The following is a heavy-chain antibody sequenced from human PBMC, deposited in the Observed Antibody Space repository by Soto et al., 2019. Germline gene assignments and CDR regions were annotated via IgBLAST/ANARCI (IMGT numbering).Heavy chain of an antibody. J-gene: IGHJ6*02. CDR3: ARARGYSYGLYYYYYGMDV. Sequence: GGSLRLSCAASGFTVSSNYMSWVRQAPGKGLEWVSVIYSGGSTYYADSVKGRFNISRDNSKNTLYLQMNSLRAEDTAVYYCARARGYSYGLYYYYYGMDVWGQGTTVTVSS. D-gene: IGHD5-18*01. CDR2: IYSGGST. V-gene: IGHV3-66*01. CDR1: GFTVSSNY.